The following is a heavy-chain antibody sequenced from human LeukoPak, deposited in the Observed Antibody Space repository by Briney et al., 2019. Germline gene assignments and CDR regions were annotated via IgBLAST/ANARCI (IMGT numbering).Heavy chain of an antibody. Sequence: GASVKVPCKASGYTFTSYDINWVRQATGQGLEWMGWMNPNSGNTGYAQKFQGRVTMTRNTSISTAYMELSSLRSEDTAVYYCARGGYYYGSGSYSHYYYYGMDVWGQGTTVTVSS. J-gene: IGHJ6*02. V-gene: IGHV1-8*01. D-gene: IGHD3-10*01. CDR3: ARGGYYYGSGSYSHYYYYGMDV. CDR2: MNPNSGNT. CDR1: GYTFTSYD.